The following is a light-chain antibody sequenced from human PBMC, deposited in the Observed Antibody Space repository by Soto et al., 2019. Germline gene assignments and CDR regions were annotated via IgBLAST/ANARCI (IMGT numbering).Light chain of an antibody. Sequence: EIVLTQSPVTLSLSPGERATLSCRASQSVSSYLAWYQQRPGQAPRLLIYDASNRATGIPARFSSSGSGTDFTLTIDNLEPEDFAIYYCQQRNNWPPITFGQGTRLEIK. CDR3: QQRNNWPPIT. J-gene: IGKJ5*01. CDR1: QSVSSY. V-gene: IGKV3-11*01. CDR2: DAS.